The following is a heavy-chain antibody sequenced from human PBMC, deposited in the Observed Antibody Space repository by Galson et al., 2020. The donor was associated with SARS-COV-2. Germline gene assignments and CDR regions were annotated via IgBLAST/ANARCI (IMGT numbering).Heavy chain of an antibody. CDR1: AYSFTDHY. J-gene: IGHJ4*02. V-gene: IGHV1-2*02. CDR3: ASAGYRSSFDY. Sequence: ASVKVSCKASAYSFTDHYMHWVRQAPGQGLEWVGCINPNSGDTKYAQKFQGRVSITRDTSITTAYMELIRLRSDDAAIYYCASAGYRSSFDYWGQGTQVAVSS. D-gene: IGHD6-13*01. CDR2: INPNSGDT.